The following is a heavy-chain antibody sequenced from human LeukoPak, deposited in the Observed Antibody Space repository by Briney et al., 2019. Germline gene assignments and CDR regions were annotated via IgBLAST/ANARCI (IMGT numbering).Heavy chain of an antibody. D-gene: IGHD2-2*01. J-gene: IGHJ4*02. V-gene: IGHV3-33*01. Sequence: GRSLRLSCAASGFTFSNYGMHWVRQAPGKGLEWVAVIWYDGTNTYYGDSVKGRFTISRDNSKNTLCLHMNSLRAEDTAVYYCARDRTSGYRLPVDYWGQGSLVSVSS. CDR1: GFTFSNYG. CDR3: ARDRTSGYRLPVDY. CDR2: IWYDGTNT.